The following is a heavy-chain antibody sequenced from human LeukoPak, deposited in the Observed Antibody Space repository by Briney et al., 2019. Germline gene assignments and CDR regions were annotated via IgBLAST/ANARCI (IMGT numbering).Heavy chain of an antibody. Sequence: GGSLRLSCAASGLPFSCCGMHWVRQAPGKGLEWLAVISYDGSNKYYADSVKGRFTISRDNSENTLYLQMNSLRAEDTAVYYCAKDRSGSHFDYWGQGTLVTVSS. V-gene: IGHV3-30*18. CDR2: ISYDGSNK. D-gene: IGHD1-26*01. CDR3: AKDRSGSHFDY. CDR1: GLPFSCCG. J-gene: IGHJ4*02.